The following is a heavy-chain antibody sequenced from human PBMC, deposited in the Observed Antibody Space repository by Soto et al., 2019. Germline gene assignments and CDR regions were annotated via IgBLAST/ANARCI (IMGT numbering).Heavy chain of an antibody. V-gene: IGHV4-30-4*01. Sequence: QEQLQESGPGLVKPSQTLSLTCTVSGGSMNSHDYYWSWIRQPPGKGLEWIGYIHNSGSTYYNPSLKCRLTISSDTSKNPFSLRLNSVTAADTALYYCARGEVRGPFDIWGQGTMVTVSS. J-gene: IGHJ3*02. D-gene: IGHD3-10*01. CDR2: IHNSGST. CDR1: GGSMNSHDYY. CDR3: ARGEVRGPFDI.